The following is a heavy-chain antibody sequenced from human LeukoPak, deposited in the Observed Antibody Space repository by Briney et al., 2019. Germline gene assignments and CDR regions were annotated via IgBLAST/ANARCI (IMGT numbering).Heavy chain of an antibody. CDR1: GCNFTGYY. CDR2: INPNSGGT. J-gene: IGHJ4*02. CDR3: ARDQLYSGSYVGG. D-gene: IGHD1-26*01. V-gene: IGHV1-2*02. Sequence: GASVKVSCKASGCNFTGYYMHWVRQAPGQGLEWMGWINPNSGGTNYAQKFQGRVTMTRDTSTSTVYMELSSLRSDDTAVYYCARDQLYSGSYVGGWGQGTLVTVSS.